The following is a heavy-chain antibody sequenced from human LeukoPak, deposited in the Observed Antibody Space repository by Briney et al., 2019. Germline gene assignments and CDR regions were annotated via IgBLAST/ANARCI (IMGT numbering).Heavy chain of an antibody. CDR1: GFTFDDYG. Sequence: GGSLRLSCAASGFTFDDYGMSWVRQAPGKGLEWVTGITWNGASTGFADSVKGRFTISRDNAKNPLYLGMGSLRAEDTALSYCAREYGDYSSYFDLWGRGTLVTVSS. J-gene: IGHJ2*01. CDR2: ITWNGAST. CDR3: AREYGDYSSYFDL. D-gene: IGHD4-17*01. V-gene: IGHV3-20*04.